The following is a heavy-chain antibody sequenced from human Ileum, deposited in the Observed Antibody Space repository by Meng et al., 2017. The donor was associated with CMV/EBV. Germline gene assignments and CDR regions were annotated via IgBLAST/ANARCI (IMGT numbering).Heavy chain of an antibody. D-gene: IGHD2-15*01. CDR3: ARPTGSGSLTWFDP. J-gene: IGHJ5*02. CDR1: GFIFSASD. V-gene: IGHV3-23*01. CDR2: ITTTGSYS. Sequence: GESPKISCSASGFIFSASDMSWVRQAPGKGLEWVSTITTTGSYSYYADSVKGRFTMSRDNSKNTLYLQMHSLRGEDTALYYCARPTGSGSLTWFDPWGQGTLVTVSS.